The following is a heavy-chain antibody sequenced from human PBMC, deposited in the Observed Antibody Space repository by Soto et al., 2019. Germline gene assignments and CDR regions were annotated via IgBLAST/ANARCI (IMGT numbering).Heavy chain of an antibody. J-gene: IGHJ4*02. V-gene: IGHV4-34*01. CDR2: INHSGST. CDR1: GGSFSGYY. Sequence: QVQLQQWGAGLLKPSETLSLTCAVYGGSFSGYYWSWIRQPPGKGLEWIGEINHSGSTNYNPSLKSRVTLSVDTAKNQCSLKLSSVTAADTAVYYCARDFGGYCSGGSCYHFDYWGQGTLVTVSS. CDR3: ARDFGGYCSGGSCYHFDY. D-gene: IGHD2-15*01.